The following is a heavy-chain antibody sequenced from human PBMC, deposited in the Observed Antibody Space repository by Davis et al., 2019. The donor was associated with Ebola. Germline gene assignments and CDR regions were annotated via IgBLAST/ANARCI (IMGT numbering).Heavy chain of an antibody. J-gene: IGHJ5*02. CDR1: AASLRRSRYY. CDR2: IYYTGST. CDR3: ARGLGYCSGGTCYSFDP. D-gene: IGHD2-15*01. Sequence: MPSETLSLTCSVSAASLRRSRYYWGWIRQPPGKGLEWIGYIYYTGSTNCNPSLKSRLTISIDTSKSQFSLKLSSVTAADTAVYYCARGLGYCSGGTCYSFDPLGQGTLVTVSS. V-gene: IGHV4-61*01.